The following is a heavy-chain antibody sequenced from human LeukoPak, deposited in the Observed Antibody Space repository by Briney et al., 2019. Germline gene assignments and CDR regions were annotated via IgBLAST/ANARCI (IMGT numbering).Heavy chain of an antibody. CDR2: IRSKAYGGTT. V-gene: IGHV3-49*03. D-gene: IGHD5-18*01. CDR1: GFTFGDYA. J-gene: IGHJ4*02. CDR3: TRDPGDFMDSYGHGYFDY. Sequence: GGSLRLSCTASGFTFGDYAMSWFRQAPGKGLEWVGFIRSKAYGGTTEYAASVKGRFTISRDDSKSIAYLQMNSLKTEDTAVYYCTRDPGDFMDSYGHGYFDYWGQGTLVTVSS.